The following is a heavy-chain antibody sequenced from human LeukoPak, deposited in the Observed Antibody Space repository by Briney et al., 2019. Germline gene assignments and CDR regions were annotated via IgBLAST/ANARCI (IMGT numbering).Heavy chain of an antibody. V-gene: IGHV4-59*01. D-gene: IGHD3-22*01. CDR1: GGSLSSYY. J-gene: IGHJ6*03. CDR2: IYYSGST. Sequence: SETLSLTCTVSGGSLSSYYWSWIRQPPGKGLEWIGYIYYSGSTNYNPSLKSRATISVDTSKNQFSLKLSSVTAADTAVYYCARAYHYYYYYYYMDVWGKGTTVTVSS. CDR3: ARAYHYYYYYYYMDV.